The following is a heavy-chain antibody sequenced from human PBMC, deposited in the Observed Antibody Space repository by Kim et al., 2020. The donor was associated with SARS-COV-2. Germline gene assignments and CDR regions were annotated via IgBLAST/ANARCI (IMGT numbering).Heavy chain of an antibody. D-gene: IGHD3-9*01. CDR3: ASGRSGHSSYSLNGVDI. CDR1: GFTFSDHY. J-gene: IGHJ3*02. CDR2: SRNKANGYST. Sequence: GGSLRLSCAASGFTFSDHYMDWVRQAPGKGLEWVGRSRNKANGYSTEYAASVKGRFTISRDDLKNSLFLQMNSLKTEDTAVYYCASGRSGHSSYSLNGVDIWGHGTLVTVSS. V-gene: IGHV3-72*01.